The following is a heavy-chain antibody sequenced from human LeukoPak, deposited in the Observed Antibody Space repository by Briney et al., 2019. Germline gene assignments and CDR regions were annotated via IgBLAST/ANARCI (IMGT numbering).Heavy chain of an antibody. V-gene: IGHV4-30-4*01. J-gene: IGHJ5*02. D-gene: IGHD3-22*01. CDR2: MYYSGST. CDR3: ARPYYYDSRIDP. CDR1: GGPISSGDYY. Sequence: SETLSLTCTVSGGPISSGDYYWSWIRQPPGKGLEWIAYMYYSGSTYYNPSLKNRVTMSADTSKNQLSLKLSSVTAADTAVYYCARPYYYDSRIDPWGQGILVTVSS.